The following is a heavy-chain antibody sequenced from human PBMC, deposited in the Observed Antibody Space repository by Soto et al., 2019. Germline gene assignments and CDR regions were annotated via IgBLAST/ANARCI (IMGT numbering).Heavy chain of an antibody. Sequence: GGSLRLSCAASGFTFSSYAMSWVRQAPGKGLEWVSAISGSGGSTYYADSVKGRFTISRDNSKNTLYLQMNSLGAEDTAVYYCAKVKADIVLMVYDPYGMDVWGQGTTVTVSS. J-gene: IGHJ6*02. V-gene: IGHV3-23*01. CDR3: AKVKADIVLMVYDPYGMDV. CDR2: ISGSGGST. D-gene: IGHD2-8*01. CDR1: GFTFSSYA.